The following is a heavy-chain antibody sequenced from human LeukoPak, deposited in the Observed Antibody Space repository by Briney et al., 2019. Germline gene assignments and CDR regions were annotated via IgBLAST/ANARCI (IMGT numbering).Heavy chain of an antibody. CDR2: LYYSGST. V-gene: IGHV4-59*01. J-gene: IGHJ1*01. CDR3: ARVRGDFQTD. D-gene: IGHD3-16*01. CDR1: GGSISSYY. Sequence: PSETLSLTCSVSGGSISSYYWTGIRQPPGEGLEGIGYLYYSGSTTYNASLTSRVTISVDTAKSQFSLKLISVTAAGTGIFYCARVRGDFQTDWGQGTLVTVSP.